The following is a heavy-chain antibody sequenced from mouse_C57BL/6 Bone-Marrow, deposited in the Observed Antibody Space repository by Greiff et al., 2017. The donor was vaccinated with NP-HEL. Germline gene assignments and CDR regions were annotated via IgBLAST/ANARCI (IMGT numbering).Heavy chain of an antibody. D-gene: IGHD2-1*01. Sequence: VKLVESGAELARPGASVKLSCKASGYTFTSYGISWVKQRTGQGLEWIGEIYPRSGNTYYNEKFKGKATLTADKSSSTAYMELRSLTSEDSAVYFCARKGGNYRFAYWGQGTLVTVSA. V-gene: IGHV1-81*01. CDR1: GYTFTSYG. CDR2: IYPRSGNT. CDR3: ARKGGNYRFAY. J-gene: IGHJ3*01.